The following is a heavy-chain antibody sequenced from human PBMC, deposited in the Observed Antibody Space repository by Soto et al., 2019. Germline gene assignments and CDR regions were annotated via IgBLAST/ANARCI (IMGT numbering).Heavy chain of an antibody. CDR2: ISYDGSNK. CDR1: GFTFSSYG. J-gene: IGHJ6*02. Sequence: PGGSLRLSCAASGFTFSSYGMHWVRQAPGKGLEWVAVISYDGSNKYYADSVKGRFTISRDNSKNTLYLQMNSLRAEDTAVYYCAKEVPSPLRFLEWLPTYYYYYGMDVWGQGTTVTVSS. CDR3: AKEVPSPLRFLEWLPTYYYYYGMDV. D-gene: IGHD3-3*01. V-gene: IGHV3-30*18.